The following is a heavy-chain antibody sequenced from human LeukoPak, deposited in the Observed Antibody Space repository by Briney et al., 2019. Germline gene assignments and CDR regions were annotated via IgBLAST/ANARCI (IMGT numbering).Heavy chain of an antibody. J-gene: IGHJ1*01. Sequence: ASVKVSCKASGYTFTSYYMNWVRQAPGQGLEWMGIINPSGGSTSYAQKFQGRVTMTRDTSTSTVYMELSSLRSEDTAVYYCARGRIAAAGTTLEYFQHWGQGTLVTVSS. CDR2: INPSGGST. CDR1: GYTFTSYY. V-gene: IGHV1-46*01. D-gene: IGHD6-13*01. CDR3: ARGRIAAAGTTLEYFQH.